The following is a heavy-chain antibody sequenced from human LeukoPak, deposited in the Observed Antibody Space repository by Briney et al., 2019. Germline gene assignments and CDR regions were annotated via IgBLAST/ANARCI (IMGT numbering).Heavy chain of an antibody. J-gene: IGHJ6*04. CDR1: GFTFSYYY. CDR2: ISSSGSTI. Sequence: GGSLRLSCAASGFTFSYYYMSWIRQAPGKGLGWVSYISSSGSTIYYADSVKGRFTISRDNAKNSLYLQMNSLRAEDTAVYYCARVRGSYSSDVWGKGTTVTVSS. CDR3: ARVRGSYSSDV. D-gene: IGHD1-26*01. V-gene: IGHV3-11*04.